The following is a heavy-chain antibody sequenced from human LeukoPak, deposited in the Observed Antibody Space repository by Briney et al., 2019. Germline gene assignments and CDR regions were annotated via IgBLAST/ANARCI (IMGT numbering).Heavy chain of an antibody. CDR1: GYTFTSYG. CDR2: ISAYNGNT. CDR3: ARGAGFAEPLPEY. Sequence: ASVKVSCKASGYTFTSYGISWVRQASGQGLEWMGWISAYNGNTKYSQKFQGRVTITRDTSASTAYMELSSLRSEDTAVYYCARGAGFAEPLPEYWGQGTLLTVSS. V-gene: IGHV1-18*01. D-gene: IGHD1-14*01. J-gene: IGHJ4*02.